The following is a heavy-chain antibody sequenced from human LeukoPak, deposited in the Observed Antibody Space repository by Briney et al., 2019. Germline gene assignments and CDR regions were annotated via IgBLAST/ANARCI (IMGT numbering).Heavy chain of an antibody. V-gene: IGHV1-8*01. J-gene: IGHJ1*01. CDR1: GYTFSSYD. CDR3: ATPGVHYDPSGYYPFQH. D-gene: IGHD3-22*01. Sequence: GASVKVSCKASGYTFSSYDINWVRLAAGQGLEWMGWMNPNSGNIGYAQQFQGRVTMTRNTAIGTAYMELSSLRSEDTAVYYCATPGVHYDPSGYYPFQHWGQGTLVTVSS. CDR2: MNPNSGNI.